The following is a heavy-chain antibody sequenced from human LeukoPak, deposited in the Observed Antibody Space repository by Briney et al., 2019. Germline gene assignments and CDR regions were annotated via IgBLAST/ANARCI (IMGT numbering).Heavy chain of an antibody. CDR2: IIPILVIA. CDR1: GGTFSCYA. Sequence: GASVQGSCKASGGTFSCYAISWVRQAPGQGLDWMGRIIPILVIANYAQKFQGRVTITADKSTSTAYMERISLSSEDTAVYYCARDSVEMATITLDDWGQGTLVTVSS. J-gene: IGHJ4*02. D-gene: IGHD5-24*01. CDR3: ARDSVEMATITLDD. V-gene: IGHV1-69*04.